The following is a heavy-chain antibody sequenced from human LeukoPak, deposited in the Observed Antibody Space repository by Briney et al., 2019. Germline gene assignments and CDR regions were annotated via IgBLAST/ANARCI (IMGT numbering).Heavy chain of an antibody. CDR2: ISYDGSNK. CDR1: GFTFSSYA. D-gene: IGHD3-3*01. CDR3: ARGAPYDFWSGYGLMGTYYYGMDV. J-gene: IGHJ6*02. Sequence: GRSLRLSCAASGFTFSSYAMHWVRQAPGKGLEWVAVISYDGSNKYYADSVKGRFTISRDNSKNTLYLQMNSLRAEDTAVYYCARGAPYDFWSGYGLMGTYYYGMDVWGQGTTVTVSS. V-gene: IGHV3-30-3*01.